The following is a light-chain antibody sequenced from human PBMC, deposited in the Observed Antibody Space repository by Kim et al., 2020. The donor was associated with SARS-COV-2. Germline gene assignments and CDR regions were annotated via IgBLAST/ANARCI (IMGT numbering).Light chain of an antibody. Sequence: SAFIGDRVSITGQASQDISNYLNWNQQGPGKAPKLLISDASNLKTGVPSRFSGGGSATHFTFTIASLQPEDIATYYCQQYDTLPYTFGQGTKLEI. V-gene: IGKV1-33*01. J-gene: IGKJ2*01. CDR3: QQYDTLPYT. CDR1: QDISNY. CDR2: DAS.